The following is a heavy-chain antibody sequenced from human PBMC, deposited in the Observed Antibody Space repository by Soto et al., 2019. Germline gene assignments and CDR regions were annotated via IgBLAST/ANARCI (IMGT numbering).Heavy chain of an antibody. CDR2: IYYSGST. Sequence: PSGTLSLTCTASGGSISSYCWSWIRKTPGKGLEWIGYIYYSGSTNYNPSLKSRVTISVDTSKNQFSLKLSSVTAADTAVYYCARGDSGYDFWSGYYTEYYFDYWGQGTLVTVSS. CDR1: GGSISSYC. V-gene: IGHV4-59*01. J-gene: IGHJ4*02. D-gene: IGHD3-3*01. CDR3: ARGDSGYDFWSGYYTEYYFDY.